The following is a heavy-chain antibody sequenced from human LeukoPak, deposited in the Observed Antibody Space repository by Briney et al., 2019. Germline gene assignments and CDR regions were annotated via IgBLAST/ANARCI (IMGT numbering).Heavy chain of an antibody. V-gene: IGHV1-18*01. CDR1: GYTFTSYG. Sequence: ASVKVSCKASGYTFTSYGISWVRQAPGQGLEWMGWISAYNGNTNYAQKLRGRVTMTTDTSTSTAYMELRSLRSDDTAVYYCASLPGIAAAGARTGWGQGTLVTVSS. CDR2: ISAYNGNT. J-gene: IGHJ4*02. CDR3: ASLPGIAAAGARTG. D-gene: IGHD6-13*01.